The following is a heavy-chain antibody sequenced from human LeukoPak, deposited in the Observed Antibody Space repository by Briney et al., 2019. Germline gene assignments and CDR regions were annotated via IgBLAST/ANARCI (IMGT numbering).Heavy chain of an antibody. J-gene: IGHJ3*02. Sequence: ASAKVSCKASGYTLTSYNMHWVRQAPGQGPEWMGIINPSSGGTSYAQKFQGRVTMTRDTSTSTVYMEVSSLRSEDTAVYYCARSSHYDILTGYSEEDAFDIWGQGTMVTVSS. CDR1: GYTLTSYN. CDR3: ARSSHYDILTGYSEEDAFDI. V-gene: IGHV1-46*01. CDR2: INPSSGGT. D-gene: IGHD3-9*01.